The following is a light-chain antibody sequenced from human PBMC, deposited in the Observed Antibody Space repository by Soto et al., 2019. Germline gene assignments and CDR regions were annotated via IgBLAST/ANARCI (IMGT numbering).Light chain of an antibody. V-gene: IGLV2-23*01. J-gene: IGLJ1*01. CDR3: CSHAGSSTYV. Sequence: QSVLTQAASGSGSPGQAITISCTGTSSDVGSYNLVSWYQQHPGKAPKLMIYEGSKRPSGVSNRFSGSKSGNTASLTISGLQAKDEADYYCCSHAGSSTYVFGPGTKVTVL. CDR2: EGS. CDR1: SSDVGSYNL.